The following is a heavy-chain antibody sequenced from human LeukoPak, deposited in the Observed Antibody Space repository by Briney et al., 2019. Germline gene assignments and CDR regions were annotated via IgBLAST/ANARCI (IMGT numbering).Heavy chain of an antibody. CDR2: IKQDGGEK. J-gene: IGHJ6*03. CDR1: GFSFSNYW. D-gene: IGHD3-3*01. CDR3: AREGSYDFWSGSYYYYYMDV. V-gene: IGHV3-7*01. Sequence: PGGSLRLSCAASGFSFSNYWMSWVRQAPGKGLEWVANIKQDGGEKYYVDSVKGRFTISRDNAKNSLYLQMNSLRAEDTAVYYCAREGSYDFWSGSYYYYYMDVWGKGTTVTVSS.